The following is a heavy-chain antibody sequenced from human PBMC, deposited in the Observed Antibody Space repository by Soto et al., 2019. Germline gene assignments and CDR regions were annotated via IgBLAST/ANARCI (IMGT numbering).Heavy chain of an antibody. V-gene: IGHV3-74*01. CDR2: IGSDGSQK. Sequence: GSLRLSCAASGFTFNTYWMHWVRQAPGKGLVWVSHIGSDGSQKWYGDSVKGRFTISRDNTKNSLYLQMNSLRAEDTAVYYCARGDYHDTSGPFSDAFDVWGQGTMVTVSS. D-gene: IGHD3-22*01. CDR1: GFTFNTYW. CDR3: ARGDYHDTSGPFSDAFDV. J-gene: IGHJ3*01.